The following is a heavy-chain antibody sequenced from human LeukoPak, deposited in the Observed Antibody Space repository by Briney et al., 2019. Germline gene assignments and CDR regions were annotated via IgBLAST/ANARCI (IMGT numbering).Heavy chain of an antibody. CDR3: ARGGFYGHPFDF. CDR1: GGSISSSSYY. Sequence: PSETLSLTCTVSGGSISSSSYYWGWIRQPPGKGLEWIGSIYYSGTTYYSPSLESRVTISVDTSNNQVSLNLNSVTAADTAIYFCARGGFYGHPFDFGGQGILVTVSS. CDR2: IYYSGTT. V-gene: IGHV4-39*07. D-gene: IGHD3-10*01. J-gene: IGHJ4*02.